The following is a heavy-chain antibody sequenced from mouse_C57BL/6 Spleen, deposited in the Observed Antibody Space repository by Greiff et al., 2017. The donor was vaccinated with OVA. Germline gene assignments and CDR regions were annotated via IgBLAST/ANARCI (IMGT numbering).Heavy chain of an antibody. J-gene: IGHJ1*03. V-gene: IGHV1-54*01. CDR1: GYAFTNYL. D-gene: IGHD2-3*01. CDR2: INPGSGGT. CDR3: ARGGGGYYPSWSFDV. Sequence: VQLKESGAELVRPGTSVKVSCKASGYAFTNYLIEWVKQRPGQGLEWIGVINPGSGGTNYNEKFKGKATLTADKSSSTAYMQLSSLTSEDSAVYFCARGGGGYYPSWSFDVWGTGTTVTVSS.